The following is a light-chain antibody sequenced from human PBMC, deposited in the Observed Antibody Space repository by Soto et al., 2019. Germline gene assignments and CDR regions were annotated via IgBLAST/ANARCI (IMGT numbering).Light chain of an antibody. CDR2: GAS. J-gene: IGKJ1*01. CDR1: QSVSSSSY. V-gene: IGKV3-20*01. Sequence: EIVLTQSPGTLSLSPGESATLSCRASQSVSSSSYLAWYQQKPGQAPRLLIYGASSRATGIPDRFSGSGSRTDFTLTIGRLEPEDSAVYYCQEYGSSRTFGQGTKVEIK. CDR3: QEYGSSRT.